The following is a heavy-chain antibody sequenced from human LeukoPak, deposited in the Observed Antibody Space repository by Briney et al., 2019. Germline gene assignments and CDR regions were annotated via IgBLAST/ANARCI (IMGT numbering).Heavy chain of an antibody. V-gene: IGHV3-23*01. Sequence: PGGSLRLSCAASGFTFSSYAMSWVPQAPGKGLEWVSAISGSGGSKYYADSVKGRFTISRDNSKNTLYLQMNSLRAEDTAVYYCAKDLQGTDALDMWGQGTMVTVSS. CDR3: AKDLQGTDALDM. CDR1: GFTFSSYA. J-gene: IGHJ3*02. D-gene: IGHD3-10*01. CDR2: ISGSGGSK.